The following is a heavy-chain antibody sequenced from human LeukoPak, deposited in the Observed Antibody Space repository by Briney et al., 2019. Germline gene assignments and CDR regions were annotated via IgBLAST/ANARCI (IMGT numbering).Heavy chain of an antibody. J-gene: IGHJ4*02. D-gene: IGHD2-15*01. CDR1: GFTFSGSA. Sequence: GGSLRLSCAASGFTFSGSAMSWVRQAPGEGLEWVSLIWYSGANSYYTDSVKGRLTISRHNSKNTLYLQMNSLRAEDTAVYYCASHVVVVAGEREREREDYWGQGTLVTVSS. CDR2: IWYSGANS. CDR3: ASHVVVVAGEREREREDY. V-gene: IGHV3-23*01.